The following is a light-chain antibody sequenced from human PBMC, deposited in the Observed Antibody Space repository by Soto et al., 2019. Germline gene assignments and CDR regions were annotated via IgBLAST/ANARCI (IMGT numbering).Light chain of an antibody. V-gene: IGKV3-11*01. CDR3: QQRSNWPPIT. J-gene: IGKJ5*01. CDR2: GAS. Sequence: EIVMTQSPATLSVSPGERATLSCRSSQSIRSDLAWYQQKPGQAPRLLIYGASTRATGFPARFSGSGSGTDFTLTISSLEPDDFAVYYCQQRSNWPPITFGQGTRLEIK. CDR1: QSIRSD.